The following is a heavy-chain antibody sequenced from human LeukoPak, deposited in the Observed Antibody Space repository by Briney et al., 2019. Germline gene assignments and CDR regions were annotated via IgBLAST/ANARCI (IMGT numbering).Heavy chain of an antibody. D-gene: IGHD3-10*01. J-gene: IGHJ6*03. CDR2: INHSGST. Sequence: SETLSLTCSVSDDSITMYYWSWIRQPPGKGLEWIGEINHSGSTKNNPSLKSRVTISVDTSKNQFSLKLSSVTAADTAVYYCARRVGRYFGERAYYYNYMDVWGRGTTVTISS. CDR3: ARRVGRYFGERAYYYNYMDV. V-gene: IGHV4-34*01. CDR1: DDSITMYY.